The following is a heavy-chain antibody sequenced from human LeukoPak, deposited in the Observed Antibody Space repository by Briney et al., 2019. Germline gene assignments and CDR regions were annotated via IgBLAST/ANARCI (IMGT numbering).Heavy chain of an antibody. V-gene: IGHV3-48*01. Sequence: PGGSLGLSCAASGFTFSSYSMNWVRQAPGKGLEWVSYISSSSSTIYYADSVKGRFTISRDNAKNSLYLQMNSLKAEDTAVYYCARTIYSYGSECFDYLGQGTLVTVSS. CDR2: ISSSSSTI. CDR1: GFTFSSYS. CDR3: ARTIYSYGSECFDY. D-gene: IGHD5-18*01. J-gene: IGHJ4*02.